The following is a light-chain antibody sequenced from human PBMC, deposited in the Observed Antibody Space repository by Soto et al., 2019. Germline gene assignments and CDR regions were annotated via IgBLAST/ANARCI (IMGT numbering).Light chain of an antibody. Sequence: QSALTQPPSASGSPGQSVTISCTGTKNDIGVYDFVSWYQHHPGKAPRLIIYEVVQRPSGVPDRFSGSKSGNTASLTVSGLQAADEADYYCSSYISSSTRVFGTGTKVTVL. V-gene: IGLV2-8*01. CDR2: EVV. J-gene: IGLJ1*01. CDR1: KNDIGVYDF. CDR3: SSYISSSTRV.